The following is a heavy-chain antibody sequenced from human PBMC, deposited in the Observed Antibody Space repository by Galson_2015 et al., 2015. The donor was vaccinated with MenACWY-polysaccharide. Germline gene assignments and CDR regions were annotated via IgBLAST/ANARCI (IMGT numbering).Heavy chain of an antibody. V-gene: IGHV3-23*01. J-gene: IGHJ4*02. Sequence: LRLSCAASGFPFGNYALSWVRQAPGKGLEWVSTIGGSGSNTHYADSVKGRITIPRDNSKNTLSLQMNSLRAEDTAVYYCARVRYSTGKYQFDYWGQGTLVAVSS. D-gene: IGHD2-2*01. CDR1: GFPFGNYA. CDR2: IGGSGSNT. CDR3: ARVRYSTGKYQFDY.